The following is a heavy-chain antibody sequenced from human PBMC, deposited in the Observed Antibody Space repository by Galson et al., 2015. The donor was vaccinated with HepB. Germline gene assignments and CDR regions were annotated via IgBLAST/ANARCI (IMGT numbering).Heavy chain of an antibody. CDR3: ARAEVWFGEPRMDV. Sequence: SLRLSCAASGFTFSRYAMHWVRHTPVKGLEWVAVISYDGSNKYYVDSVKGRFTISRDNSKNTLYLHMNSLRAEDTAVYYCARAEVWFGEPRMDVWGQGTTVTVSS. CDR1: GFTFSRYA. CDR2: ISYDGSNK. V-gene: IGHV3-30-3*01. J-gene: IGHJ6*02. D-gene: IGHD3-10*01.